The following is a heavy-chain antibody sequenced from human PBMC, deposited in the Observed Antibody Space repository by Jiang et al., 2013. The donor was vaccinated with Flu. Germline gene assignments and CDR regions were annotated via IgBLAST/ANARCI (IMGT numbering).Heavy chain of an antibody. V-gene: IGHV4-30-4*01. Sequence: GSGLVKPSQTLSLTCTVSNVSIDSGDYYWSWIRQPPGKGLEWIGYIYYSGSTYYNPSLKSRLTVSLDRSKNQFSLKLSSVIAADTAVYYCARGFWTGYSTSFDAFDYLGPRDTGHRLF. CDR3: ARGFWTGYSTSFDAFDY. J-gene: IGHJ3*02. D-gene: IGHD3/OR15-3a*01. CDR1: NVSIDSGDYY. CDR2: IYYSGST.